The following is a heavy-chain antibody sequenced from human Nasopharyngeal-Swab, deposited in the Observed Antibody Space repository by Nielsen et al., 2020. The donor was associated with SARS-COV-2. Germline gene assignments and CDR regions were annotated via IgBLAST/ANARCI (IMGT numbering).Heavy chain of an antibody. V-gene: IGHV4-34*01. D-gene: IGHD6-25*01. CDR1: GGSVSDYH. Sequence: SETLSLTCAVCGGSVSDYHWSWIRQPPGKGLEWVGEMKPSGRTNYNPSLKSRVAISIDTSKNQFFLSLTSVTAADTALYYCAGHPADFDYWGQGTLVTVSS. CDR2: MKPSGRT. CDR3: AGHPADFDY. J-gene: IGHJ4*02.